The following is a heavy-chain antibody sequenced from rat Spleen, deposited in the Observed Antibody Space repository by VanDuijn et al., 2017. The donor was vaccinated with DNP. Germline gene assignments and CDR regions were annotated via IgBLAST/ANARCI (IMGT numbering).Heavy chain of an antibody. J-gene: IGHJ4*01. CDR1: GFSLTTYG. V-gene: IGHV2-77*01. D-gene: IGHD1-3*01. Sequence: QVQMKETGPGLVQTTQTLSVTCTVSGFSLTTYGVHWVRQAPGKGLEWMGIIWGDGSTNYDSALKSRLSISRDTSKSQVFLTMNSLQTDETAVYYCAVNYGSYGYAMDAWGQGTSVTVSS. CDR2: IWGDGST. CDR3: AVNYGSYGYAMDA.